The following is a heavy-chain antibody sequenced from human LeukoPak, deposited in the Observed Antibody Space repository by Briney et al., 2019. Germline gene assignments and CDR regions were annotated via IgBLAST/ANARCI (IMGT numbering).Heavy chain of an antibody. J-gene: IGHJ4*02. CDR3: ARATYYDFWSGTAFFDY. CDR2: ISAYNGNT. D-gene: IGHD3-3*01. Sequence: GASVKVSCKASGYTFTSYGISWVRQAPGQGLEWMGWISAYNGNTNYAQKLQGRVTMTTDTSTSTAYMELRILRSYDTAVYYCARATYYDFWSGTAFFDYWGQGTLVTVSS. V-gene: IGHV1-18*01. CDR1: GYTFTSYG.